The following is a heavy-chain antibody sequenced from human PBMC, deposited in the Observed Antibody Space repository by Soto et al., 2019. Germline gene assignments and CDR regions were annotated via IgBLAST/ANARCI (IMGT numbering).Heavy chain of an antibody. J-gene: IGHJ4*02. V-gene: IGHV3-53*01. Sequence: EVQLVESGGGLIQPGGSLRLSCAVSGFTVSNNYMSWVRQAPGKGLEGVSVIYSGGYTAYGDSVKGRFTISRDNSKNTPILQKKGPGARAPAVYYWGTAPGGGGYWGQGTLVTVSS. CDR1: GFTVSNNY. CDR3: GTAPGGGGY. CDR2: IYSGGYT. D-gene: IGHD3-10*01.